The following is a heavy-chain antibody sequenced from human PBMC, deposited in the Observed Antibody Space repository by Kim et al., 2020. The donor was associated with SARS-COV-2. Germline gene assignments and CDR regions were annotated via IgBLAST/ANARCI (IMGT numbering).Heavy chain of an antibody. CDR1: GFTFSNYA. Sequence: GGSLRLSCAASGFTFSNYAMSWVRQAPGKGLEWVSSISSSGGSTYYADSVKGRFTISRDNSKNTLFLQMTSLRAEDTAIYYCANIAAPDTGALGYWGQGTLVTVSS. CDR3: ANIAAPDTGALGY. CDR2: ISSSGGST. V-gene: IGHV3-23*01. D-gene: IGHD6-13*01. J-gene: IGHJ4*02.